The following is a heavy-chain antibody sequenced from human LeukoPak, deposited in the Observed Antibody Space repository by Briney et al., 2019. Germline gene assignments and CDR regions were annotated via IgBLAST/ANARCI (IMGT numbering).Heavy chain of an antibody. Sequence: GGSLRLSCAASGFTSSSFWMHWVRQAPGKGLVWVSRINSDGSSTSYADSAKGRFTISRDNAKNTLSLQMNSLRAEDTAVYYCARERTGDPGTFDYWGQGTLVTVSS. J-gene: IGHJ4*02. CDR2: INSDGSST. V-gene: IGHV3-74*01. CDR1: GFTSSSFW. CDR3: ARERTGDPGTFDY. D-gene: IGHD7-27*01.